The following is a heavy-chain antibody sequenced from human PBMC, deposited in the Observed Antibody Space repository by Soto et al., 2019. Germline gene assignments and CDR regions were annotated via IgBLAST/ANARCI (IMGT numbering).Heavy chain of an antibody. V-gene: IGHV4-34*01. CDR3: ASSYEGATTTNY. Sequence: QVQLQQWGAGLLKPSETLSLTCAVYGGSFSGYYWSWIRQPPGKGLEWIGEINHSGSTNYNPSLKSRGTISVDTSMNQFSLKLRSVTAADTAVYYCASSYEGATTTNYWGQGTLVSVSS. CDR2: INHSGST. J-gene: IGHJ4*02. D-gene: IGHD1-26*01. CDR1: GGSFSGYY.